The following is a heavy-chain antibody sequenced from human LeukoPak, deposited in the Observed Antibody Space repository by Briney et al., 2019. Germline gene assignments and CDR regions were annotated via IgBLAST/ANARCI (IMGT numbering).Heavy chain of an antibody. CDR2: ISWNSGSI. V-gene: IGHV3-9*01. D-gene: IGHD2-2*01. CDR1: GFTFDDYV. J-gene: IGHJ6*03. Sequence: GGSLSLSCPASGFTFDDYVMHWVRPAPGKGLAWVSGISWNSGSIGYADSVKGRFTISRDNAKNSLYLQMNMLIAKDTALYYCAKDMLPAATGYYYYYMDVWGKGTTVTV. CDR3: AKDMLPAATGYYYYYMDV.